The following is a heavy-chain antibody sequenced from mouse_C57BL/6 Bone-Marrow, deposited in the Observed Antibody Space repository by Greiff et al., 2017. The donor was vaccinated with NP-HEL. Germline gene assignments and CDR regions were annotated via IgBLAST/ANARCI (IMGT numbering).Heavy chain of an antibody. D-gene: IGHD1-1*01. CDR3: ARYYGSSYDWYFDV. CDR1: GFTFSDYG. J-gene: IGHJ1*03. CDR2: ISNLAYSI. V-gene: IGHV5-15*01. Sequence: EVKLVESGGGLVQPGGSLKLSCAASGFTFSDYGMAWVRQAPRKGPEWVAFISNLAYSIYYADTVTGRFTISRENAKNTLYLEMSSLRSEDTAMYYCARYYGSSYDWYFDVWGTGTTVTVSS.